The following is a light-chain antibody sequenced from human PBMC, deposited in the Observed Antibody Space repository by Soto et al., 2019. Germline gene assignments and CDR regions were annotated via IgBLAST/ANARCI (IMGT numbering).Light chain of an antibody. CDR1: RSNNGNNY. CDR2: KNY. CDR3: AAWVDSLSGLHV. V-gene: IGLV1-47*01. Sequence: QSVLTQPPSASGTPGQRVNISCSGSRSNNGNNYVCWYQQVPGTAPKLLIYKNYQRPSGVPDRFSGAKAGTSASLAISGLRSEDEAEYYCAAWVDSLSGLHVFGTGTKVTVL. J-gene: IGLJ1*01.